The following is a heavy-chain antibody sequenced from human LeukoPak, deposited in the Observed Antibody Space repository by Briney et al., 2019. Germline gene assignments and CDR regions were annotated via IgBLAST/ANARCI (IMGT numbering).Heavy chain of an antibody. CDR1: GGSISTYS. CDR3: ARLLPNSAGRDY. V-gene: IGHV4-59*01. CDR2: IFYTGTT. D-gene: IGHD6-13*01. J-gene: IGHJ4*02. Sequence: SETLSLTCTVSGGSISTYSWSWVRQPPGKGLEWIGYIFYTGTTNYNPSLSSRVSMSIDPSRNQFSLKLTSLTAADTAIYYCARLLPNSAGRDYWGQGTLVTVSS.